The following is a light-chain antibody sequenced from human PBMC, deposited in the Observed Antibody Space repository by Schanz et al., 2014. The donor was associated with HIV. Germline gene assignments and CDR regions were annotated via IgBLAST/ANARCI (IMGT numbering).Light chain of an antibody. V-gene: IGLV6-57*04. CDR2: DND. J-gene: IGLJ3*02. Sequence: NFMLTQPHSVSESPGKTVTISCTRSSGTIASSSVQWYQQRPGRAPTIVIYDNDERPSGVPDRFSGSIDSSSNSASLTISRLKTDDEADYYCQSYDTNNPRVFGGGTKVTVL. CDR1: SGTIASSS. CDR3: QSYDTNNPRV.